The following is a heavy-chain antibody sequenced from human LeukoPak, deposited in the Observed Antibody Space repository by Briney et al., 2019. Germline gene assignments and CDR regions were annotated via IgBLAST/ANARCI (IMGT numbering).Heavy chain of an antibody. V-gene: IGHV1-46*01. Sequence: ASVKVSCKASGYTFPIYYIHWVRQAPAQGLEWMGIINPSGGSTSYTQKFQGRLTMTRDTSTSTVYMEPSSLRSEDTAVYYCARAKGLFDHWGQGTVVTVSS. CDR1: GYTFPIYY. CDR2: INPSGGST. J-gene: IGHJ4*02. CDR3: ARAKGLFDH.